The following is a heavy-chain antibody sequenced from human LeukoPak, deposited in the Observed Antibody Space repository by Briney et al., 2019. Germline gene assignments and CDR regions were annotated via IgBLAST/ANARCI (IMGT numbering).Heavy chain of an antibody. CDR3: ARADSPRHQLKFYYYMGV. J-gene: IGHJ6*03. Sequence: SETLSLTCIVSGGSISSGDYFWTWMRQHPGKGLEWIGYIHYSGSTYYNPSLRGRVTISVDTSKQQFSLNLSSVTAADTAFYYCARADSPRHQLKFYYYMGVWGKGTTVTVSS. D-gene: IGHD2-2*01. CDR1: GGSISSGDYF. CDR2: IHYSGST. V-gene: IGHV4-31*03.